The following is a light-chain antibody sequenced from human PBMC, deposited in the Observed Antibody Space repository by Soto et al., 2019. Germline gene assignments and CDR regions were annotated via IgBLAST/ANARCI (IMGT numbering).Light chain of an antibody. Sequence: EIVLTQSPGTLSLSPGDRATLSCRASQSVSSNYLAWYQQKPGQAPRLLIYGASSRATGIPDRFSGSGSGTDFTLTISRLEPADFAVYYCQRYGTSLPLTFGGGTKVEIK. CDR1: QSVSSNY. J-gene: IGKJ4*01. CDR2: GAS. V-gene: IGKV3-20*01. CDR3: QRYGTSLPLT.